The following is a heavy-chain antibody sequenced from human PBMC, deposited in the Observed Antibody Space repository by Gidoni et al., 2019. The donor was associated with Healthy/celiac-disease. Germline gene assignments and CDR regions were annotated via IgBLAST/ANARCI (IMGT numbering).Heavy chain of an antibody. CDR1: GYTFTSYG. Sequence: QVQLVQSGAEEKKPGASVMVSCKASGYTFTSYGISWVRQVPGQGRVWLGWISAYNGNPHYAQKLQGRVTLTTDKSPSTAYMELRSLRFDDTAVYYWAGDRATDYFDYWGQGTLVTVSS. CDR3: AGDRATDYFDY. J-gene: IGHJ4*02. V-gene: IGHV1-18*01. CDR2: ISAYNGNP.